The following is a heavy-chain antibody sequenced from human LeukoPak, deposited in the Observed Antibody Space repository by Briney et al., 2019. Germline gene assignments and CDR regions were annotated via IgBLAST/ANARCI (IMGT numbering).Heavy chain of an antibody. D-gene: IGHD2-15*01. CDR3: ARDIVVVAASLYYFDP. V-gene: IGHV4-59*12. CDR1: GGSISSYY. CDR2: IYYSGST. Sequence: SETLSLTCTVSGGSISSYYWSWIRQPPGKGLEWIRYIYYSGSTNYNPSLKSRVTISVDTSKNQFSLKLSSVTAADTAVYYCARDIVVVAASLYYFDPWGQGTLVTVSS. J-gene: IGHJ4*02.